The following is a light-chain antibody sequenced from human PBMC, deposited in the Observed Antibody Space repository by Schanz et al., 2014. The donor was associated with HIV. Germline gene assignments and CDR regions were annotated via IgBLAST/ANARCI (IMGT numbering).Light chain of an antibody. Sequence: NFMLTQPHSVSASPGKTVTISCTRSSGSIASNSVQWYQQRPGSAPTPVINENNQRPSGVPDRFSGSIDSSSNSASLIISGLKTEDEADYHCQSYDRNNVWVFGGGTKLTVL. J-gene: IGLJ3*02. CDR1: SGSIASNS. V-gene: IGLV6-57*04. CDR2: ENN. CDR3: QSYDRNNVWV.